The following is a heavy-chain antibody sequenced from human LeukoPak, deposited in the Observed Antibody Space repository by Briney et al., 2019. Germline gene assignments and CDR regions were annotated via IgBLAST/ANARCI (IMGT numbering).Heavy chain of an antibody. J-gene: IGHJ4*02. CDR2: ISYDGCKK. CDR3: AKDWGYDSGTYFDS. CDR1: GYTFTSYA. Sequence: GGSLRLSCAASGYTFTSYAMHWGRQAPGEGLVWVEVISYDGCKKYYADSVKRRLTISRDNSKKTLFPQMNSLRVEDTAVYYCAKDWGYDSGTYFDSWGQGILVTVSS. D-gene: IGHD3-10*01. V-gene: IGHV3-30*18.